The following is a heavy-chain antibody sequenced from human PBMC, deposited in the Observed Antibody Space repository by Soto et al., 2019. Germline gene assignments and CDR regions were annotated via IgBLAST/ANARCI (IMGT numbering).Heavy chain of an antibody. J-gene: IGHJ6*02. CDR1: GFTFSSYA. V-gene: IGHV3-23*01. Sequence: EVQLLESGGGLVQPGGSLRLSCAASGFTFSSYAMSWVRQAPGKGLEWVSVISGSGDSTYYADSVRGRFTISRDNSKNTMYLQMNSLRAEDTAEYYCAKDRHGAAAGPTKFYGMDVWGQGTTVTVSS. CDR3: AKDRHGAAAGPTKFYGMDV. CDR2: ISGSGDST. D-gene: IGHD6-13*01.